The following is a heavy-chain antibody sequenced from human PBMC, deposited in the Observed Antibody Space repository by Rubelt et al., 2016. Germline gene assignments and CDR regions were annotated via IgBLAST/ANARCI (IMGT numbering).Heavy chain of an antibody. J-gene: IGHJ4*02. CDR2: IFHTGST. V-gene: IGHV4-4*02. Sequence: QVQLQESGPGLVKPSGTLSLTCAVSGGSITSSNWWSWVRQPPGKGLEWIGEIFHTGSTNYNPSLKSRVHISVEPSKSQFSLRLSSVTAADTAAYYCARGLPYCSGGSCMYYFDYWGQGTLVTVSS. CDR1: GGSITSSNW. CDR3: ARGLPYCSGGSCMYYFDY. D-gene: IGHD2-15*01.